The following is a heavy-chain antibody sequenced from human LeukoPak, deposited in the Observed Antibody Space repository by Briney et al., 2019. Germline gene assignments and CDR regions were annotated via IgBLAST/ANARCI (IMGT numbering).Heavy chain of an antibody. D-gene: IGHD6-6*01. Sequence: SETLSLTCTVSGGSISSYYWSWIRQPPGKGLEWIGYIYYSGSTNYNPSLKSRVTISVDTSKNQFSLKLSSVTAADTAVYYCARTIAARASDYYYMDVWGKGTTVTVSS. CDR1: GGSISSYY. CDR3: ARTIAARASDYYYMDV. V-gene: IGHV4-59*01. CDR2: IYYSGST. J-gene: IGHJ6*03.